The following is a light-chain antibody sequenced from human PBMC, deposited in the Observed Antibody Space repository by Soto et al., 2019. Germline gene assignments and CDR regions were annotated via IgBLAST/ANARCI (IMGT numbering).Light chain of an antibody. CDR3: AAWDDSLSGL. CDR1: SSNIGSNY. V-gene: IGLV1-47*01. Sequence: QPVLTQPPSASGTPGQRVTISCSGSSSNIGSNYVYWYQQLPGTAPKLLIYRNNQRPSGVPDRFSGSKSGTSASLAISGLRSEDEGDYYCAAWDDSLSGLFGTGTKVTVL. CDR2: RNN. J-gene: IGLJ1*01.